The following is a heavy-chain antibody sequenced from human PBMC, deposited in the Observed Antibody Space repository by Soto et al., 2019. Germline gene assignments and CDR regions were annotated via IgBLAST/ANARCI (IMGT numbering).Heavy chain of an antibody. D-gene: IGHD3-3*01. V-gene: IGHV3-9*01. CDR3: AKGAVTSSFGYFDY. J-gene: IGHJ4*02. Sequence: EVHLVESGGGLVQPGRSLRLSCTASGFTFDDYAMHWVRQVPGKGLEWVSSISWNSGNIVYADSVKGRFTISRDSANNSLYLQMSSLRTEDTALYYCAKGAVTSSFGYFDYWGQGTLGTVCS. CDR2: ISWNSGNI. CDR1: GFTFDDYA.